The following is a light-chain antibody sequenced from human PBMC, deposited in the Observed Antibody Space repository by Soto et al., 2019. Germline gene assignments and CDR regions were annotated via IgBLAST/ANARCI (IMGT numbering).Light chain of an antibody. CDR3: QSYDSSLSGWV. V-gene: IGLV1-40*01. CDR1: SSNIGAGYN. Sequence: QSVLTQPPSVSGAPGQRVTISCTGSSSNIGAGYNVHWYQQLPGTAPKLLIFGNSTRPSGVPDRFSGSKSGTSASLAITGLQAEDEADYYCQSYDSSLSGWVFGGGTKLT. J-gene: IGLJ3*02. CDR2: GNS.